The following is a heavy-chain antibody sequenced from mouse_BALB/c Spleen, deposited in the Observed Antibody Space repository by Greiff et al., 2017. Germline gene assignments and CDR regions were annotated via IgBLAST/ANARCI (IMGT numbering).Heavy chain of an antibody. V-gene: IGHV1S81*02. Sequence: QVQLQQSGAELVKPGASVKLSCKASGYTFTSYYMYWVKQRPGQGLEWIGEINPSNGGTNFNEKFKSKATLTVDKSSSTAYMQLSSLTSEDSAVYYCTRGGFYYYGSSFDYWGQGTTLTVSS. CDR3: TRGGFYYYGSSFDY. CDR2: INPSNGGT. D-gene: IGHD1-1*01. J-gene: IGHJ2*01. CDR1: GYTFTSYY.